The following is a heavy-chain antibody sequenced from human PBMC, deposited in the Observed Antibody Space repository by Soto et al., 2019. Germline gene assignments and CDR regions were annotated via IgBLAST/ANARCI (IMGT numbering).Heavy chain of an antibody. D-gene: IGHD3-10*01. CDR2: ISAYNGNT. J-gene: IGHJ6*02. Sequence: QVQLVQSGAEVKKPGASVKVSCKASGYTFTSYGISWVRQAPGQGLEWMGWISAYNGNTNYAQKLQGRVTMTTDTYTSTAYMELRSLRSDDTAVYYCARDRVLLWFGELKPYYYYGMDVWGQGTTVTVSS. CDR3: ARDRVLLWFGELKPYYYYGMDV. CDR1: GYTFTSYG. V-gene: IGHV1-18*04.